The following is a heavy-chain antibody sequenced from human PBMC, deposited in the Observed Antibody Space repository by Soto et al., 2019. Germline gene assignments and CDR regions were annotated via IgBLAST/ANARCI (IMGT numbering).Heavy chain of an antibody. Sequence: VGSLILSCSSSVFTCISYIMDWVRQAAVNWLEWVSYISSSSITIYYADSLKGRFTISRDNAKNSLYLQMNSLRDEDTAVYYCARDQYYDSSGYYYDPGFAYWGKGPMVTVSS. V-gene: IGHV3-48*02. CDR3: ARDQYYDSSGYYYDPGFAY. CDR1: VFTCISYI. J-gene: IGHJ4*02. D-gene: IGHD3-22*01. CDR2: ISSSSITI.